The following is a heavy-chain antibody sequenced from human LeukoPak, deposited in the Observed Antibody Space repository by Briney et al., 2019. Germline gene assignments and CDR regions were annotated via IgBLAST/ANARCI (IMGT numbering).Heavy chain of an antibody. CDR1: GYRFTSYW. CDR2: IYPGDSDT. Sequence: GESLKISCKGSGYRFTSYWIGWVRQMPGKGLEWMGIIYPGDSDTRYSPSFQGQVTISADKSISTAYLQWSSLKASDTAMYYCARPHYYDSSGYYYVYWGQGTLVTVSS. D-gene: IGHD3-22*01. CDR3: ARPHYYDSSGYYYVY. J-gene: IGHJ4*02. V-gene: IGHV5-51*01.